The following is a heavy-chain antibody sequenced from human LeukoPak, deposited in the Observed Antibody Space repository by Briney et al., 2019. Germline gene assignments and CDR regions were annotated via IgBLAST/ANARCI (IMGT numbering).Heavy chain of an antibody. CDR3: ARGEHYDGNGYYPGDY. CDR2: ISPYNGNT. J-gene: IGHJ4*02. V-gene: IGHV1-18*01. D-gene: IGHD3-22*01. CDR1: GYTFSSYG. Sequence: ASVKVACKASGYTFSSYGISWVRQAPGQGLEWMGWISPYNGNTNYAQKVQGRVTMTTDTSTSTAYMELRSLRSDDTAVNYCARGEHYDGNGYYPGDYWGQGTLVTVSS.